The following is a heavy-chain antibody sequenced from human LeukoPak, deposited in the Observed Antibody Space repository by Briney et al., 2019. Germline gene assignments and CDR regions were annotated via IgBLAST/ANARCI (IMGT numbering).Heavy chain of an antibody. J-gene: IGHJ4*02. V-gene: IGHV1-69*13. CDR2: IIPIFGTA. CDR3: ARDRAVPEYYFDY. CDR1: GGTFSSYA. Sequence: SVKVSCKASGGTFSSYAISWVRQAPGQGLEWMGGIIPIFGTANYAQKFQGRVTITADESTSTAYMELSSLRSEDTAVYYCARDRAVPEYYFDYWGQGTLVTVSS.